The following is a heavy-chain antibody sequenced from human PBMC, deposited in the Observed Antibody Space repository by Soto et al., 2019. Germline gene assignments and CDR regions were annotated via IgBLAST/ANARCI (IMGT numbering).Heavy chain of an antibody. D-gene: IGHD6-25*01. J-gene: IGHJ6*03. Sequence: SETLSLTCTVSGGSISSYYWSWIRQPPGKGLEWIGYIYYSGSTNYNPSLKSRVTISVDTSKNQFSLKLSSVTAADTAVYYCARAVAALGYYYYDMDVWGKGTTVTVSS. CDR3: ARAVAALGYYYYDMDV. V-gene: IGHV4-59*01. CDR2: IYYSGST. CDR1: GGSISSYY.